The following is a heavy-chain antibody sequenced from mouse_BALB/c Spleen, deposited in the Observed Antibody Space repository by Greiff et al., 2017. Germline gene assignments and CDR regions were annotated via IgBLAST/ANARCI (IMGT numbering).Heavy chain of an antibody. D-gene: IGHD1-1*01. Sequence: VQLQQSGAELARPGASVKLSCKASGYTFTSYWMQWVKQRPGQGLEWIGAIYPGDGDTRYTQKFKGKATLTADKSSSTAYMQLSSLASEDSAVYYCARWITTVVANFDYWGQGTTLTVSS. V-gene: IGHV1-87*01. CDR3: ARWITTVVANFDY. J-gene: IGHJ2*01. CDR1: GYTFTSYW. CDR2: IYPGDGDT.